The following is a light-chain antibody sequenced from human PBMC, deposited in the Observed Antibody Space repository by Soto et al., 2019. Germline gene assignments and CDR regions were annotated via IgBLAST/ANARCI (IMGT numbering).Light chain of an antibody. CDR1: SSDVGAYDY. CDR2: EVI. Sequence: QSALTQPASVSGSPGQSITIFCTGTSSDVGAYDYVSWYQQHPGKAPKLMIYEVINRSSGVSYRFSGSKSGNTAVLTISGLQAEDEADYYCSSYTATNTYVFGTGTKLTVL. J-gene: IGLJ1*01. V-gene: IGLV2-14*01. CDR3: SSYTATNTYV.